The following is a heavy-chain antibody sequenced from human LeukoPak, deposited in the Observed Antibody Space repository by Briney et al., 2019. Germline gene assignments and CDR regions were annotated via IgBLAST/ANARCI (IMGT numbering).Heavy chain of an antibody. CDR3: ARGYYMDV. CDR1: GGSISSGDSY. J-gene: IGHJ6*03. CDR2: VSYSGST. Sequence: SQTLSLTCTVSGGSISSGDSYWSWIRQPPGEGLEWIGYVSYSGSTYYNPSLKSRLTISMDTSNHQFSLNLRSVTAADTAVYYCARGYYMDVWGKGTTVTVSS. V-gene: IGHV4-30-4*08.